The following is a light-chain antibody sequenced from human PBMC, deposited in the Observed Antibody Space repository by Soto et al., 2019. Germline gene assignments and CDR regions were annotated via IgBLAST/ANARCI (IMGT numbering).Light chain of an antibody. CDR3: QRYDTYSWT. Sequence: DIQMTHSPSTLSASVGDRVTITCRASQSISSWLAWYQQKPGKAPKLLIYAASGLASGVPSRFSGSVSGTEFTLTISSLQPDDFATYYCQRYDTYSWTFGQGTKVDVK. V-gene: IGKV1-5*03. J-gene: IGKJ1*01. CDR1: QSISSW. CDR2: AAS.